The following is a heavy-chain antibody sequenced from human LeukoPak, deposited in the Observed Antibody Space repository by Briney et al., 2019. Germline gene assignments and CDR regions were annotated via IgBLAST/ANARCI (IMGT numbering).Heavy chain of an antibody. CDR2: IIPIFGTA. CDR1: GGTFSSYA. V-gene: IGHV1-69*13. D-gene: IGHD6-13*01. CDR3: ARAGYSSSWYGTYYFDY. Sequence: GASVKVSCKASGGTFSSYAISWVRQAPGQGLEWMGGIIPIFGTANYAQKFQGRVTNTADESTSTAYMELSSLRSDDTAVYYCARAGYSSSWYGTYYFDYWGQGTLVTVSS. J-gene: IGHJ4*02.